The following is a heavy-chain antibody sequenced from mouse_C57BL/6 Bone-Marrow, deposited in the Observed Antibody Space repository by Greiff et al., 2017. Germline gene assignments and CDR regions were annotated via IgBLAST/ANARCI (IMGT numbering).Heavy chain of an antibody. D-gene: IGHD1-1*01. J-gene: IGHJ4*01. CDR2: ISSGGSYT. Sequence: EVQRVESGGDLVKPGGSLKLSCAASGFTFSSYGLSWVRQTPDKRLEWVATISSGGSYTYYPASVKGRFTISRDNAKNTLYLQMSRLKSEDTAIEYCARHAIRYDYEMDYWGQGTSLTVSS. V-gene: IGHV5-6*01. CDR1: GFTFSSYG. CDR3: ARHAIRYDYEMDY.